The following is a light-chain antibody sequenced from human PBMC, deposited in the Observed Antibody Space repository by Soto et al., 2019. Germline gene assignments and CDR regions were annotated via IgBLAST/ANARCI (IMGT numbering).Light chain of an antibody. CDR3: QQYINWPLT. Sequence: EIVLTQSPGTLSLSPGERATLSCRASQSVGSAYVGWYQQKPGQAPRLLIYGASTRATGIPARFSGSGSGTEFTLTISSLQSEDFAAYYCQQYINWPLTFGGGTKVDIK. V-gene: IGKV3-15*01. CDR2: GAS. J-gene: IGKJ4*01. CDR1: QSVGSA.